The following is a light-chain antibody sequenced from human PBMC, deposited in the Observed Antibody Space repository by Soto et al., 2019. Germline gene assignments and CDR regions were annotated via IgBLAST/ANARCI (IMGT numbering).Light chain of an antibody. V-gene: IGKV3-15*01. Sequence: EIVMTQSPATLSVSPGERATLSCRASQSVSNNLAWYQKKPGQAPRLLIYGASTRATGIPARCSGSGSGTEFTLTISSLQSEDFVVYYCQQYNNWWTFGQGTRVEIK. CDR2: GAS. CDR1: QSVSNN. CDR3: QQYNNWWT. J-gene: IGKJ1*01.